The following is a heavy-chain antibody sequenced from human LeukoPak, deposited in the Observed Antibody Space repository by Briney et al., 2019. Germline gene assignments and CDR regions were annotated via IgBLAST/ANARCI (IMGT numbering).Heavy chain of an antibody. CDR2: IYYSGST. J-gene: IGHJ5*02. V-gene: IGHV4-30-4*01. D-gene: IGHD3-10*01. CDR1: GGSISSGDYY. Sequence: SETLSLTCSVSGGSISSGDYYWSWIRQPPGKGLEWIGYIYYSGSTYCIPSLKSRVTISVDTSKNQFSLKLSSVTAADTAVYYCARRFYGSGSIDPWGQGTLVIVSS. CDR3: ARRFYGSGSIDP.